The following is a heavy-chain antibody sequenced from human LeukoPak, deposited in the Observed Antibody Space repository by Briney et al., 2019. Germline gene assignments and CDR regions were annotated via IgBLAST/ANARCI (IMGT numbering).Heavy chain of an antibody. CDR2: IYTSGST. CDR3: ARDEIFGWFDP. J-gene: IGHJ5*02. CDR1: GGSISSGSYY. Sequence: PSETLSLTCTASGGSISSGSYYWSWIRQPAGKGLEWIGRIYTSGSTNYNPSLKSRVTISVDTSKNQFSLKLSSVTAAVTAVYYCARDEIFGWFDPWGQGTLVTVSS. D-gene: IGHD3-3*01. V-gene: IGHV4-61*02.